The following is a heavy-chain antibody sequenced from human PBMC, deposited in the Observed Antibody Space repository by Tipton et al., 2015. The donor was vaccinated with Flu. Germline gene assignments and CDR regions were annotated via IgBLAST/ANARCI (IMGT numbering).Heavy chain of an antibody. CDR2: IYYSGST. D-gene: IGHD2-21*01. CDR3: ARDQVSPHLTYGMDV. Sequence: TLSLTCTVSGGSVSSGSYYWSWIRQPPGKGLEWIGYIYYSGSTNCNPSLKSRVTISVDTSKNQFSLKLSSVTAADTAVYYCARDQVSPHLTYGMDVWGQGTTVTVSS. CDR1: GGSVSSGSYY. J-gene: IGHJ6*02. V-gene: IGHV4-61*01.